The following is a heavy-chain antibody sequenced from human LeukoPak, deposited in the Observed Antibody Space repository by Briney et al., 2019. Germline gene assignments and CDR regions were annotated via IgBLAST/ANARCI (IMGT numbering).Heavy chain of an antibody. D-gene: IGHD3-3*01. J-gene: IGHJ6*02. Sequence: GASVKVSCKASGYTFTGYYMHWVRQAPGQGLEWMGWINPNSGGTNYAQDFQGRVTMTRDTSISTAYMELSRLRSDDTAVYYCARSADHDFWSGYSPLELDYGMDVWGQGTTVTVSS. CDR1: GYTFTGYY. CDR2: INPNSGGT. CDR3: ARSADHDFWSGYSPLELDYGMDV. V-gene: IGHV1-2*02.